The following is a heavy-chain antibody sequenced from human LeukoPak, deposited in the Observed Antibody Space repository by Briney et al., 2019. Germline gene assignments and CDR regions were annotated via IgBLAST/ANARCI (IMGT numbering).Heavy chain of an antibody. CDR3: ANSKYCSSTSYSQDY. Sequence: GGSLRLSCAASGFTFSSYAMSWVRQAPGKGLEWVSAISGSGGSTYYADSVKGRFTISRDNSKNTLYLQMNSLRAEDTAVYYCANSKYCSSTSYSQDYWGQGTLVTVSS. CDR2: ISGSGGST. V-gene: IGHV3-23*01. CDR1: GFTFSSYA. J-gene: IGHJ4*02. D-gene: IGHD2-2*01.